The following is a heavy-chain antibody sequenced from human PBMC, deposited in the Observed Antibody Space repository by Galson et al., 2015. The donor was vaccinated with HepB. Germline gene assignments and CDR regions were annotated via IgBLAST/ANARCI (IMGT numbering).Heavy chain of an antibody. CDR2: ISSSRGSI. CDR1: GFTFSNYD. Sequence: SLRLSCAASGFTFSNYDMTWVRQAPGKGLAWVSSISSSRGSIFYADSLKGRFTISRDNAKNSVYLLMNSLRPEDTAVYYCARVGPLRRDGYIYDYYGLDVWGQGTTVTVSS. D-gene: IGHD5-24*01. J-gene: IGHJ6*02. V-gene: IGHV3-21*01. CDR3: ARVGPLRRDGYIYDYYGLDV.